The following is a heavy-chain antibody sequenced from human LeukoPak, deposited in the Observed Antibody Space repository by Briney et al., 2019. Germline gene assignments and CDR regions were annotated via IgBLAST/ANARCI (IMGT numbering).Heavy chain of an antibody. V-gene: IGHV4-30-4*01. Sequence: SETLSLTCTVSGGSISSGDYYWSWIRQPPGKGLEWIAYMYYSGSTYYNPSLRSRVTMLADTSKDQLSLKLSSVTAADTAVYYCARPYYYDSRIDPWGQGILVTVSS. CDR1: GGSISSGDYY. CDR3: ARPYYYDSRIDP. J-gene: IGHJ5*02. CDR2: MYYSGST. D-gene: IGHD3-22*01.